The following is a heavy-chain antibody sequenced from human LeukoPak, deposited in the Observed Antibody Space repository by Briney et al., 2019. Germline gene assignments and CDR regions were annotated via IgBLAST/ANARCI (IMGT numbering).Heavy chain of an antibody. Sequence: PSETLSLTCTVSGGSISSYYWSWIRQPPGKGLEWIGYIYYSGSTNYNPSLKSRVTISVDTSKNQFSLKLSSVTAADTAVYYCARVGYCSGGSCYSSLAFDIWGQGTMVTVSP. CDR3: ARVGYCSGGSCYSSLAFDI. CDR2: IYYSGST. CDR1: GGSISSYY. D-gene: IGHD2-15*01. V-gene: IGHV4-59*01. J-gene: IGHJ3*02.